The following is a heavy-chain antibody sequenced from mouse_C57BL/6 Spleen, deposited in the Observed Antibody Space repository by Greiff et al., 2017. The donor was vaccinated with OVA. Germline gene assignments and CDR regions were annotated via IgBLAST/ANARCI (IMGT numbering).Heavy chain of an antibody. V-gene: IGHV14-4*01. CDR2: IDPENGDT. Sequence: EVQLQQSGAELVRPGASVKLSCTASGFNIKDDYMHWVKQRPEQGLEWIGWIDPENGDTEYASKFQGKATITADTSSNTAYLQLSSLTSEDTAVYYCTTGRLLRVDYWGQGTTLTVSS. CDR1: GFNIKDDY. CDR3: TTGRLLRVDY. J-gene: IGHJ2*01. D-gene: IGHD2-3*01.